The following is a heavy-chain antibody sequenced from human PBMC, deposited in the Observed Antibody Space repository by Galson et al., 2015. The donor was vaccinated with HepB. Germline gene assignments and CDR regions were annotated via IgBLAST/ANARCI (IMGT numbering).Heavy chain of an antibody. V-gene: IGHV3-43*01. CDR1: GFKFGEFM. J-gene: IGHJ4*02. Sequence: SLRLSCAASGFKFGEFMMHWVRQVPGKDLEWVSLVSWDSGDIYYADSVKGRFTISRDNSKNSLYLQMNSLRTDDTAFYYCTKDRGDFRGFDYWGQGTLVTVSS. CDR2: VSWDSGDI. CDR3: TKDRGDFRGFDY. D-gene: IGHD3-10*01.